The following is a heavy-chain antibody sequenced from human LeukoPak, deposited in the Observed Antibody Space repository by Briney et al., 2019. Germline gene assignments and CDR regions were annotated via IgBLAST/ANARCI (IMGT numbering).Heavy chain of an antibody. CDR2: IYYSGST. V-gene: IGHV4-39*01. CDR1: GGSISSSSYY. D-gene: IGHD5-24*01. J-gene: IGHJ4*02. Sequence: PSETLSLTCTVSGGSISSSSYYWGWIRQPPGKGLEWIGSIYYSGSTYYNPSLKSRVTISVDTSKNQFSLKLSSVTAADTAVYYCASSSRRWLQSYFDYWGQGTLVTVSS. CDR3: ASSSRRWLQSYFDY.